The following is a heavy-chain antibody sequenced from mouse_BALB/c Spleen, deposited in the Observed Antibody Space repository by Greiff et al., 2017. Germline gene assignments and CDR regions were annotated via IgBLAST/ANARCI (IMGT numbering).Heavy chain of an antibody. CDR3: TRDGDYGSRAWFAY. CDR1: GFTFSSYT. D-gene: IGHD1-1*01. Sequence: EVKLVESGGGLVKPGGSLKLSCAASGFTFSSYTMSWVRQTPEKRLEWVATISSGGSYTYYPDSVKGRFTISRDNAKNTLYLQMSSLKSEDTAMYYCTRDGDYGSRAWFAYWGQGTLVTVSA. J-gene: IGHJ3*01. CDR2: ISSGGSYT. V-gene: IGHV5-6-4*01.